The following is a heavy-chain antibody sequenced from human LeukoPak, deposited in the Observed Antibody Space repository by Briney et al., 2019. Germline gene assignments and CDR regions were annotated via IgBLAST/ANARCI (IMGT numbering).Heavy chain of an antibody. CDR2: ISSSSSYI. V-gene: IGHV3-21*01. CDR1: GFTFSSYS. Sequence: GGSLRLSCAASGFTFSSYSMNWVRQAPGKGLEWVSSISSSSSYIYYADSVKGRFTISRDNAKNSLYLQMNSLRAEDTAVYYCARDQDYTDAFDIWGQGTMVTVSS. CDR3: ARDQDYTDAFDI. D-gene: IGHD4-11*01. J-gene: IGHJ3*02.